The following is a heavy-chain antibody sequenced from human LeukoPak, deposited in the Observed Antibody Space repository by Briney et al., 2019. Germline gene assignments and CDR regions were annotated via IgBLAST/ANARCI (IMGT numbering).Heavy chain of an antibody. CDR2: IDTSGNSK. Sequence: GGSLRLSCGASGFILSDYEVNWVRQAPGKGLEWIAYIDTSGNSKYHADSLKGRFTVSRDNAKNSVFLQMDSLRAEDTAVYYCARETINCGGDCFDYWGHGTLVTVSS. J-gene: IGHJ4*03. V-gene: IGHV3-48*03. D-gene: IGHD2-21*02. CDR1: GFILSDYE. CDR3: ARETINCGGDCFDY.